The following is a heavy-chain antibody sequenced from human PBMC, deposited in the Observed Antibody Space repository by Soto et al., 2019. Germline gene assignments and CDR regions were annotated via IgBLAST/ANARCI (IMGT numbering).Heavy chain of an antibody. D-gene: IGHD3-10*01. CDR2: ISAYNGNT. Sequence: ASVKVSCKASGYTFTSYGISWVRQAPGQGLEWMGWISAYNGNTNYAQKLQGRVTITTDTSTSTAYMELRSLRSDDTAVYYCARGGGILLWFGELSDDAFDIWGQGTMVTVSS. CDR1: GYTFTSYG. V-gene: IGHV1-18*01. J-gene: IGHJ3*02. CDR3: ARGGGILLWFGELSDDAFDI.